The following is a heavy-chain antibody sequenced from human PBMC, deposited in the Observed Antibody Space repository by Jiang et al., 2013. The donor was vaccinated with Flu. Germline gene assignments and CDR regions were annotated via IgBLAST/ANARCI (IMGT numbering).Heavy chain of an antibody. CDR1: GFTFSDHY. CDR3: ARVWSGNYGEFDY. V-gene: IGHV3-72*01. Sequence: VQLVESGGGLVQPGGSLRLSCAASGFTFSDHYMDWVRQAPGKGLEWVGRIRKEVNSYATEYAASVKGRFTISRDDSKNSLYLEMNSVKTEDTAVYYCARVWSGNYGEFDYWGQGTLVTVSS. CDR2: IRKEVNSYAT. J-gene: IGHJ4*02. D-gene: IGHD3-3*01.